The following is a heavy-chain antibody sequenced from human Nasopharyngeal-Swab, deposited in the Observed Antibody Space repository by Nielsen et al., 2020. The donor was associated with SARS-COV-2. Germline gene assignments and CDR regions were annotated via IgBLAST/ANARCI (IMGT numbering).Heavy chain of an antibody. V-gene: IGHV3-7*03. CDR3: AHYASAAY. D-gene: IGHD2-2*01. J-gene: IGHJ4*02. CDR1: GFNFNTSW. Sequence: GESLKISCADSGFNFNTSWMTWVRQAPGKGLEWVANINPDGSEKNYVDSVKGRFTISRDNAESSLYLHMKSLRGDDTAVYYCAHYASAAYWGQGTPVTVSS. CDR2: INPDGSEK.